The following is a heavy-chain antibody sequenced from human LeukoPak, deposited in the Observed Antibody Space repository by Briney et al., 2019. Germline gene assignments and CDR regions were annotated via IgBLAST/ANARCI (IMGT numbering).Heavy chain of an antibody. CDR1: GGSFSGYY. J-gene: IGHJ4*02. D-gene: IGHD1-1*01. CDR3: ARQAKGVLDY. V-gene: IGHV4-34*01. CDR2: INHSGST. Sequence: SETLPLTCAVYGGSFSGYYWSWIRQPPGKGLEWIGEINHSGSTNYNPSLKSRVTISVDTSKNQFSLKLSSVTAADTAVYYCARQAKGVLDYWGQGTLVTVSS.